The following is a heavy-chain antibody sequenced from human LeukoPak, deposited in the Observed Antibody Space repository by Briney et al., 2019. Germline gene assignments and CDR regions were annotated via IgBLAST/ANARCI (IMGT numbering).Heavy chain of an antibody. Sequence: SETLSLTCTVSGYSISSYYWRWIRQPPGKKLEWIGYIYNTGSTSYNPSLKSRVTISVDTSKNQFSLKVTSVTAADTAVYYCARGSSSWSPDFDYWGQGTLVTVSS. V-gene: IGHV4-59*01. J-gene: IGHJ4*02. CDR2: IYNTGST. D-gene: IGHD6-13*01. CDR1: GYSISSYY. CDR3: ARGSSSWSPDFDY.